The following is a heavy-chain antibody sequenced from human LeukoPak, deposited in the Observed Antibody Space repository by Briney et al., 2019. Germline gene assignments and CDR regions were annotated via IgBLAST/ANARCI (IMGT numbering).Heavy chain of an antibody. V-gene: IGHV1-69*05. CDR1: GGTFSSYA. D-gene: IGHD6-6*01. CDR2: IIPIFGTA. Sequence: SVKVSCKASGGTFSSYAISWVRQAPGQGLEWMGGIIPIFGTANYAQKFQGRVTITTDESTSTAYMELCSLRSEDTAVYYCARGTFEYSSSSGFDYWGQGTLVTVSS. J-gene: IGHJ4*02. CDR3: ARGTFEYSSSSGFDY.